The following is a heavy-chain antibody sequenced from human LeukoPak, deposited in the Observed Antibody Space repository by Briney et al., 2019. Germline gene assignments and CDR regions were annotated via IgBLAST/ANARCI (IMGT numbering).Heavy chain of an antibody. D-gene: IGHD3-3*01. Sequence: GGSLRLSCAASGFTFSSYAMSWVRQAPGEGLEWVSAISGSGGSTYYADSVKGRFTISRDNSKNTLYLQMNSLRAEDTAVYYCAKDAPIFGVVITNGFFDYWGQGTLVTVSS. V-gene: IGHV3-23*01. CDR2: ISGSGGST. J-gene: IGHJ4*02. CDR1: GFTFSSYA. CDR3: AKDAPIFGVVITNGFFDY.